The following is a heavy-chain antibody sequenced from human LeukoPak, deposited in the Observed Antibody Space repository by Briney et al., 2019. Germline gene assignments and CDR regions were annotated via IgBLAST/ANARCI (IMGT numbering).Heavy chain of an antibody. Sequence: GGSLRLSCAASGFTFSSYSMNWVRQAPGKGLEWVSSISSSSSYIYYADSVKGRFTISRDNAKNSLYLQMNSLRAEDTAVYYCAGAYYVGYSHGRNHYWYFDLWGRGTLVTVSS. CDR1: GFTFSSYS. CDR2: ISSSSSYI. CDR3: AGAYYVGYSHGRNHYWYFDL. J-gene: IGHJ2*01. V-gene: IGHV3-21*01. D-gene: IGHD5-18*01.